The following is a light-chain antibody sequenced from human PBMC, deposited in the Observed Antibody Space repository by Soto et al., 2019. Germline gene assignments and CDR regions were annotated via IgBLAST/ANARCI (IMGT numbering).Light chain of an antibody. CDR1: QSSSSW. J-gene: IGKJ2*01. CDR3: QQYNSYSYT. CDR2: DAS. V-gene: IGKV1-5*01. Sequence: DIPMTQSPSTLSASVGDRVTITCRASQSSSSWLAWYQQKPGKAPKLLIYDASSLESGVPSRFSGSGSGTEFTLTISSLQPDDFATYYCQQYNSYSYTFGQGTKREIK.